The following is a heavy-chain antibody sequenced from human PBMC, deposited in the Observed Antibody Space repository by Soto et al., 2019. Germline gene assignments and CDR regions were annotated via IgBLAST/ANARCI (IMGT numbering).Heavy chain of an antibody. J-gene: IGHJ1*01. CDR2: IYSGGST. CDR1: GFTVSSNY. D-gene: IGHD3-22*01. V-gene: IGHV3-53*01. Sequence: EVQLVESGGGLIQPGGSLRLSCAASGFTVSSNYMSWVRQAPGKGLEWVSVIYSGGSTYYADSVKGRFTISRDSSKNTLYLQMNRLRAEDTAVYYCARDRVESGYPEYFQHWGQGTLVTVSS. CDR3: ARDRVESGYPEYFQH.